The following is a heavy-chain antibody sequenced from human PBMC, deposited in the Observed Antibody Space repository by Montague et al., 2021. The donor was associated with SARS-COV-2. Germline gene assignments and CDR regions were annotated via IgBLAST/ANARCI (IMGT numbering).Heavy chain of an antibody. CDR2: IYYSGST. V-gene: IGHV4-59*01. Sequence: SETLSLTCTVSGGSIGSYYWSWIRQPPGKGLEWIGYIYYSGSTNYNPSLKSRVTISVDTSKNQFSLKPSSVTAADTAVYYCAREYRIELWQTNWYFGLWGRGTLVTVSS. J-gene: IGHJ2*01. CDR1: GGSIGSYY. D-gene: IGHD3-16*01. CDR3: AREYRIELWQTNWYFGL.